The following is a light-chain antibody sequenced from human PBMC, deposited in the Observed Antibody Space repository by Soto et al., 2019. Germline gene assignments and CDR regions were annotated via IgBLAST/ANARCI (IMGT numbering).Light chain of an antibody. CDR2: SNN. CDR1: SSNIGSNT. V-gene: IGLV1-44*01. J-gene: IGLJ3*02. CDR3: AAWDDSLNGWV. Sequence: QSVLTQPPSASGTPGQRVTISCSGSSSNIGSNTVNWYQQLPGTAPKLLIYSNNQRPSGVPDLFSGSKSGTSASLAISWLQSEDEADYYCAAWDDSLNGWVFGGGTKVTVL.